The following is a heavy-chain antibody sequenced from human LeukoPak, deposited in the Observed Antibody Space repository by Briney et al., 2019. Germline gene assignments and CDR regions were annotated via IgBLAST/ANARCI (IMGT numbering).Heavy chain of an antibody. D-gene: IGHD6-19*01. V-gene: IGHV4-38-2*02. CDR3: ARGRSSGVLFDY. CDR1: GYSISSGYY. J-gene: IGHJ4*02. CDR2: IYYSGST. Sequence: SETLSLTCTVSGYSISSGYYWGWIRQPPGKGLEWIGSIYYSGSTYYNPSLKSRVTISVDTSKNQFSLKLSSVTAADTAVYYCARGRSSGVLFDYWGQGTLVTVSS.